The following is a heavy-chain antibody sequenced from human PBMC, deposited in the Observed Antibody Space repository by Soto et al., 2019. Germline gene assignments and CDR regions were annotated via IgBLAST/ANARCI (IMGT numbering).Heavy chain of an antibody. CDR3: ATDRHLLMKNYYHYGMDV. J-gene: IGHJ6*02. V-gene: IGHV1-18*01. CDR2: ISPYNGNT. D-gene: IGHD2-15*01. Sequence: QVQLVQSGAEVKKPGASVKVSCKDSGYTFTNYGISWVRQAPGQGLEWMGWISPYNGNTNYAQKLQDKFTMTTDTSQSTAYGVLSRLRADDTAVEYCATDRHLLMKNYYHYGMDVWGQGTTVTV. CDR1: GYTFTNYG.